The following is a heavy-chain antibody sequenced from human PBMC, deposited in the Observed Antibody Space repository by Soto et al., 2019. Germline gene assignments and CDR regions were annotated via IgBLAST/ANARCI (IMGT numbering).Heavy chain of an antibody. D-gene: IGHD3-16*01. J-gene: IGHJ3*01. CDR1: GLTFSNYG. CDR3: EGRDDPFHV. Sequence: QVQLVESGGGVVQPERSLRLSCVATGLTFSNYGIHWVRQAPGRGLEWVAVIWHDGSQKYSADSVRGRFTISRDNSKNTVHLQMNSLRAEDTAVYYCEGRDDPFHVWGQGTMVTVSS. V-gene: IGHV3-33*01. CDR2: IWHDGSQK.